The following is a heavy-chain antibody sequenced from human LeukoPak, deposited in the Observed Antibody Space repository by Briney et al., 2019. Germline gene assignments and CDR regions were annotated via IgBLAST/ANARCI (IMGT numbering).Heavy chain of an antibody. J-gene: IGHJ6*03. V-gene: IGHV4-59*01. CDR3: ARDRAYCGGDCYPALNRYYMDV. CDR1: GGSISSYY. CDR2: IYYSGST. D-gene: IGHD2-21*02. Sequence: SETLSLTCTVSGGSISSYYWSWIRQPPGKGLEWIGYIYYSGSTNYNPSLKSRVTISVDTSKNQFSLKLSSVTAADTAVYYCARDRAYCGGDCYPALNRYYMDVWGKGTTATVSS.